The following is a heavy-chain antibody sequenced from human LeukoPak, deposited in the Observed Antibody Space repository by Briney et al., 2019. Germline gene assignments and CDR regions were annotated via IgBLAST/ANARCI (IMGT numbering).Heavy chain of an antibody. CDR1: GGSISSSNW. CDR2: IYTSGST. D-gene: IGHD3-10*01. V-gene: IGHV4-4*02. J-gene: IGHJ4*02. CDR3: ARRSSWGEPRPFDY. Sequence: SGTLSLTCAVSGGSISSSNWWSWVRPPPGKGLEWIGRIYTSGSTNYNPSLKSRVTMSVDTSKSQFSLKLSSVTAADTAVYYCARRSSWGEPRPFDYWGQGSLVTVSS.